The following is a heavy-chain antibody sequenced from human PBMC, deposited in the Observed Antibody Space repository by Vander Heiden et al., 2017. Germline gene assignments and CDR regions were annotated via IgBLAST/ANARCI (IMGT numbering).Heavy chain of an antibody. CDR2: ITPFNGNT. J-gene: IGHJ4*01. D-gene: IGHD6-19*01. V-gene: IGHV1-45*02. CDR3: ASIAVAGTTDFDY. Sequence: QMQLVQSGAEVKKTGSSVKVSGKASGYTFTYRYLHWVRQAPGQALEWMGWITPFNGNTNYAQKFQDRVTITRDRSMSTAYMELSSLRSEDTAMYYCASIAVAGTTDFDYWGQGTLVTVSS. CDR1: GYTFTYRY.